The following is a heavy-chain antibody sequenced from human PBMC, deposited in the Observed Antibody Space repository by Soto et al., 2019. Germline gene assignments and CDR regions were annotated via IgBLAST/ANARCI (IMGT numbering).Heavy chain of an antibody. Sequence: PSDTLSLTCTVSGGTISSWCWSWIRQPPGKGLEWIGSIYYSGSTYYNPSLKSRVTISVDTSKNQFSLKLSSVTAADTAVYYCASPKIAFYNWFDPWGQGTLVTVSS. D-gene: IGHD3-3*02. J-gene: IGHJ5*02. V-gene: IGHV4-39*01. CDR1: GGTISSWC. CDR3: ASPKIAFYNWFDP. CDR2: IYYSGST.